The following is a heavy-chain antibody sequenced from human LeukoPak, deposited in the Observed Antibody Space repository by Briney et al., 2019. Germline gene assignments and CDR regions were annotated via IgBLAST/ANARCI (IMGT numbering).Heavy chain of an antibody. Sequence: PGGSLRLSCAASGFPFSSYARHWVRQPPGKGLEYVGAISSNGDSTYYANSVKGRFTNYRDNSKNTLYLQMGSLRAEDMAVCYCARGAKGDLYDYWGQGTLVTVSS. J-gene: IGHJ4*02. CDR3: ARGAKGDLYDY. D-gene: IGHD2-21*01. CDR2: ISSNGDST. V-gene: IGHV3-64*01. CDR1: GFPFSSYA.